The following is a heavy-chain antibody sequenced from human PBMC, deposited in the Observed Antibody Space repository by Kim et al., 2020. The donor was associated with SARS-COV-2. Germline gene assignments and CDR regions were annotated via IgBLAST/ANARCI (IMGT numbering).Heavy chain of an antibody. D-gene: IGHD3-22*01. V-gene: IGHV3-48*03. CDR1: GFTFSSYE. Sequence: GGSLRLSCAASGFTFSSYEMNWVRQAPGKGLEWVSYISSSGSTIYYADSVKGRFTISRDNAKNSLYLQMNSLRAEDTAVYYCASFYYDSSGYYSYYFDYWGQGTLVTVSS. CDR2: ISSSGSTI. CDR3: ASFYYDSSGYYSYYFDY. J-gene: IGHJ4*02.